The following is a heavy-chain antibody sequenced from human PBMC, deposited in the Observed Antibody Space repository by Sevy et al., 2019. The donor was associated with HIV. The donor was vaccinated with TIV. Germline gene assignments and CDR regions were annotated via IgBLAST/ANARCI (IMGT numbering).Heavy chain of an antibody. D-gene: IGHD3-10*01. CDR2: ITAYNGNT. V-gene: IGHV1-18*01. CDR3: ARVSGSGSYFPYYFDY. J-gene: IGHJ4*02. CDR1: GYTFTSYG. Sequence: ASVKVSCKASGYTFTSYGISWVRQAPGQGLEWMGWITAYNGNTNYAQKLQGRVTMTTDTSTSTAYMELRSLRSDDTAVYYCARVSGSGSYFPYYFDYWGQGTLVIVSS.